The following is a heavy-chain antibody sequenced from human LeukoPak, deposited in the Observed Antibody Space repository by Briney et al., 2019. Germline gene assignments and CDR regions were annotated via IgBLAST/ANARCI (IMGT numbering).Heavy chain of an antibody. CDR3: ARHRFYYGSGSYLPYYYYMDV. J-gene: IGHJ6*03. CDR1: GESFSDYY. Sequence: PSETLSLTCAVYGESFSDYYWSWIRQPPGKGLEWIGEINHSGSTNYNPSLKSRVTISVDTSKNQFSLKLSSVTAADTAVYYCARHRFYYGSGSYLPYYYYMDVWGKGTTVTISS. V-gene: IGHV4-34*01. D-gene: IGHD3-10*01. CDR2: INHSGST.